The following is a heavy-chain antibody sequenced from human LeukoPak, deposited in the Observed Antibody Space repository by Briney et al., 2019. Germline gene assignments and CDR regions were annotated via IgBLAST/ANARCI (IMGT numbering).Heavy chain of an antibody. CDR2: INHSGST. J-gene: IGHJ4*02. Sequence: SETLSLTCTVSGGSINNYYWSWIRQPPGKGLEWIGEINHSGSTNYNPSLKSRVTISVDTSKNQFSLKLSSVTAADTAVYYCARDRSARGYSYGRDYWGQGTLVTVSS. V-gene: IGHV4-34*01. D-gene: IGHD5-18*01. CDR3: ARDRSARGYSYGRDY. CDR1: GGSINNYY.